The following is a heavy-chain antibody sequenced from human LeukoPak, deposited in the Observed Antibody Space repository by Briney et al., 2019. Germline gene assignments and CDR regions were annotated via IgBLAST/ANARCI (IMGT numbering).Heavy chain of an antibody. CDR1: GGSFSGYY. CDR2: INHSGST. J-gene: IGHJ4*02. Sequence: SETLSLTCAVYGGSFSGYYWSWIRQPPGKGLEWIGEINHSGSTNYNPSLKSRANISVDTSKKQFSLKLRSVTAADTAVYYCARAKKWLRFPSAGDKYYFDYWGQGTLVTVSS. CDR3: ARAKKWLRFPSAGDKYYFDY. V-gene: IGHV4-34*01. D-gene: IGHD5-12*01.